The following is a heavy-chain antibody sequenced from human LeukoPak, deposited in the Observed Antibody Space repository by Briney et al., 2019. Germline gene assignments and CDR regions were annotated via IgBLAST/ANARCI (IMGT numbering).Heavy chain of an antibody. V-gene: IGHV4-59*01. CDR1: GGSINNYY. D-gene: IGHD5-12*01. J-gene: IGHJ4*02. CDR2: IYYRGST. Sequence: SETLSLTCTVSGGSINNYYWSWIRQPPGKGLEWIGYIYYRGSTNYNPSLKSRVTFSVDTSKNQFSLKLNSVTAADTAVYYCASSGRVATVGYWGQGTLVTVSS. CDR3: ASSGRVATVGY.